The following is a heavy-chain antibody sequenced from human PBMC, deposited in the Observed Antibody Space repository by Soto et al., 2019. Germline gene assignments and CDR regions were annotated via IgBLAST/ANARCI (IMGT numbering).Heavy chain of an antibody. Sequence: PGGSLRLSCAASGFTFSSYGMHWVRQAPGKGLEWVAVIWYDGSNKYYADSVKGRFTISRDNSKNTLYLQMNSLRAEDTAVYYCAREGPSNWNYPGPLDYWGQGTLVTVSS. CDR2: IWYDGSNK. D-gene: IGHD1-7*01. CDR1: GFTFSSYG. J-gene: IGHJ4*02. CDR3: AREGPSNWNYPGPLDY. V-gene: IGHV3-33*01.